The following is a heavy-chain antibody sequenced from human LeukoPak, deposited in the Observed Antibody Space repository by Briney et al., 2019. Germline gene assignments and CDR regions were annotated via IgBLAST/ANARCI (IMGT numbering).Heavy chain of an antibody. CDR3: ARRVGRYFGERAYYYNYMDV. D-gene: IGHD3-10*01. CDR2: TYHSGST. CDR1: GGSFSGYY. V-gene: IGHV4-34*01. Sequence: SETLSLTCAVYGGSFSGYYWSWIRQSPGKGLEWIGETYHSGSTNYNSSLKSRVTISLDTSKNQFSLKLSSVTAADTAVYYCARRVGRYFGERAYYYNYMDVWGKGTTVTISS. J-gene: IGHJ6*03.